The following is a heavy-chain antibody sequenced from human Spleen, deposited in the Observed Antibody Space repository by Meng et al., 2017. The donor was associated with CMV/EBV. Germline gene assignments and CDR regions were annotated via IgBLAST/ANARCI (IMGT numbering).Heavy chain of an antibody. CDR3: AREEYSRYSGTYYFDY. Sequence: GESLKISCAASGFPFSYYWMTWVRQAPGKGLEWVANIDPGASETNYVDSVKGRFTVSRDNAKNPLYLQMNSLRAEDTALYYCAREEYSRYSGTYYFDYWGQGTLVTVSS. CDR1: GFPFSYYW. D-gene: IGHD1-26*01. J-gene: IGHJ4*02. V-gene: IGHV3-7*01. CDR2: IDPGASET.